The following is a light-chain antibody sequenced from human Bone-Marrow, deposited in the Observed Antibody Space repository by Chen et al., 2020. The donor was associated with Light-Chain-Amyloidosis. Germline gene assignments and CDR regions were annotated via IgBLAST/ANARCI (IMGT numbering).Light chain of an antibody. CDR2: RDT. CDR3: QSADSSGTYEVI. Sequence: SYELTQPPSVSVSPGQTARITCSGDDLPTKYAYWHQQKPGQAPVLVIHRDTERPAGISERFSGASSGTTATFTISGVQAEDEADYHCQSADSSGTYEVIFGGGTKLTVL. V-gene: IGLV3-25*03. J-gene: IGLJ2*01. CDR1: DLPTKY.